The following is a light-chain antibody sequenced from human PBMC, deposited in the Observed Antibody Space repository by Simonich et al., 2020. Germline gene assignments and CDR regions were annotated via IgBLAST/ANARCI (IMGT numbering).Light chain of an antibody. CDR3: QQYYSTRT. V-gene: IGKV4-1*01. J-gene: IGKJ1*01. CDR1: QSVLYSSNNKNY. Sequence: DIVMTQSPDSLAVSLGERATINCKSSQSVLYSSNNKNYLAWYQQKPGQPPKRLIYWESTRESGVPDRFSGSGSGTDFTLTISSLQAEDVAVYYCQQYYSTRTFGQGTKVEIK. CDR2: WES.